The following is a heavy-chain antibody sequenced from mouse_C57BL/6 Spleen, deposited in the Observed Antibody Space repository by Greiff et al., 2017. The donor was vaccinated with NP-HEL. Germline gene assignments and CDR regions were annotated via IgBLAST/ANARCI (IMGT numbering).Heavy chain of an antibody. D-gene: IGHD1-1*01. V-gene: IGHV1-15*01. J-gene: IGHJ3*01. CDR3: TRYGSSLAWFAY. CDR1: GYTFTDYE. Sequence: VQLQQSGAELVRPGASVTLSCKASGYTFTDYEMHWVKQTPVHGLEWIGAIDPETGGTAYNQKFKGKAILTADKSSSTAYMELRSLTSEDSAVYDCTRYGSSLAWFAYWGQGTLVTVSA. CDR2: IDPETGGT.